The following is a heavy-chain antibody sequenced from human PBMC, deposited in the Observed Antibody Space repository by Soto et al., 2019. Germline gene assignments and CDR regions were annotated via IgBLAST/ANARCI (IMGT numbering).Heavy chain of an antibody. CDR2: ISAYNGNT. CDR3: ARVSGQVWLPEYWRGAFDI. V-gene: IGHV1-18*01. D-gene: IGHD5-12*01. J-gene: IGHJ3*02. Sequence: ASVKVSCKASGYTFTSYGISWVRQAPGQGLEWMGWISAYNGNTNYAQKLQGRVTMTTDTSTSTAYMELRSLRSDDTAVYYCARVSGQVWLPEYWRGAFDIWGQGTMVTVSS. CDR1: GYTFTSYG.